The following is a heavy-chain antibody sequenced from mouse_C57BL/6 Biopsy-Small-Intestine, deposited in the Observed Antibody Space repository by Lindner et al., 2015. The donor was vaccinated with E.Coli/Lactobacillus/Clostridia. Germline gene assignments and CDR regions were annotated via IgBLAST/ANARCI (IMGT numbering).Heavy chain of an antibody. CDR3: VRQEGWPSYYFDY. J-gene: IGHJ2*01. CDR2: IRSKSNNYAT. CDR1: GFSFNTYA. V-gene: IGHV10-1*01. Sequence: VQLQESGGGLVQPKGSLKLSCAASGFSFNTYAMNWVRQAPGKGLEWAARIRSKSNNYATYYADSVKDRFTISRDDSESMLYLQMNNLKTEDTALYYCVRQEGWPSYYFDYWGQGTTLTVSS. D-gene: IGHD2-3*01.